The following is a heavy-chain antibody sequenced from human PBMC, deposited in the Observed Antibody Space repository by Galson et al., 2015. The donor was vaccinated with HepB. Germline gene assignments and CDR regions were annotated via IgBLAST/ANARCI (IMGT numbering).Heavy chain of an antibody. V-gene: IGHV3-9*01. CDR3: AKDIGWELLIGGVDY. J-gene: IGHJ4*02. CDR2: ISWNSGSI. CDR1: GFTFDDYA. D-gene: IGHD1-26*01. Sequence: SLRLSCAASGFTFDDYAMHWVRQAPGKGLEWVSGISWNSGSIGYADSVKGRFTVSRDNAKNSLYLQMNSLRAEDTALYYCAKDIGWELLIGGVDYWGQGTLVTVSS.